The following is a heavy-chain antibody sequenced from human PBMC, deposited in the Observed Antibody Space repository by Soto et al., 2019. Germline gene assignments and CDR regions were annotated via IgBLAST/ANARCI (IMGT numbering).Heavy chain of an antibody. CDR2: IKQDGSVT. D-gene: IGHD6-19*01. V-gene: IGHV3-7*02. CDR3: AKYQLAVARLNWFDP. Sequence: GSLRLSCVASGFTFSNYWMTWVRQPPGKGLEWVANIKQDGSVTYYVGSVKGRFTISRDNDRDSLWLQMTSLRDEDTAMYYCAKYQLAVARLNWFDPWGQGTLVTVSS. CDR1: GFTFSNYW. J-gene: IGHJ5*02.